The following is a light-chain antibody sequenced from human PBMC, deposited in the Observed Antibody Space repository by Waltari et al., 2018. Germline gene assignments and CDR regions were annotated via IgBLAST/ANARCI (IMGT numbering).Light chain of an antibody. CDR3: CSYAASSTWV. CDR1: SSDVGNYNL. CDR2: EVA. Sequence: QSALTQPASVCGSPGQSITISCTGTSSDVGNYNLVSWYQQHPGKAPKLMIYEVATRPSGVSNRFSGSKSGNTASLTISGLQAEDEADYYCCSYAASSTWVFGGGTKLTVL. V-gene: IGLV2-23*02. J-gene: IGLJ3*02.